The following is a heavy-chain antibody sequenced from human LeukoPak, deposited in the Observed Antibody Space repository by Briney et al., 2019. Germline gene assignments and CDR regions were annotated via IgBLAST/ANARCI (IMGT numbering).Heavy chain of an antibody. Sequence: ASVKVSCKASGYTFTTYATHWGRQAPGQGLEWMGWINAGNGDTKYSQNFRDRVTVTSDTSASTAYMELSSLRSEDTAVYYCARGSSSWPYYFDYWGQGTLVTVSS. CDR2: INAGNGDT. CDR3: ARGSSSWPYYFDY. V-gene: IGHV1-3*01. CDR1: GYTFTTYA. J-gene: IGHJ4*02. D-gene: IGHD6-13*01.